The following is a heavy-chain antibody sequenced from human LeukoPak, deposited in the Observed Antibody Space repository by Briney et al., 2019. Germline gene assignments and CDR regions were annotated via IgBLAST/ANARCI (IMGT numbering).Heavy chain of an antibody. CDR2: IKHDGNEK. J-gene: IGHJ5*02. V-gene: IGHV3-7*01. CDR1: GFSSSYYW. D-gene: IGHD3-3*01. CDR3: ARDAEVGTLFGVLSRYNWFDP. Sequence: PGGSLRLSCTASGFSSSYYWMSWVRQAPGKGLEWVANIKHDGNEKYYGDSVKGRFTISRDNAKKSLYLQMNSLRVEDTAVYYCARDAEVGTLFGVLSRYNWFDPWGQGTLVTVSS.